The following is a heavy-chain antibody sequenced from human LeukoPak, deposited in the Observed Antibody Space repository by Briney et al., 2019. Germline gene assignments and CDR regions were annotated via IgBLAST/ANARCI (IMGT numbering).Heavy chain of an antibody. CDR3: ARAEGYYYDSSGYRQYFQH. V-gene: IGHV5-51*01. D-gene: IGHD3-22*01. J-gene: IGHJ1*01. CDR2: IYPGDSDT. Sequence: GESLKISCKGSGYTFTSYWIGWVRQMPGKGLEWMGIIYPGDSDTRYSPSFQGQVTISADKSISTAYLQWSSLKASDTAMYYCARAEGYYYDSSGYRQYFQHWGQGTLVTVSS. CDR1: GYTFTSYW.